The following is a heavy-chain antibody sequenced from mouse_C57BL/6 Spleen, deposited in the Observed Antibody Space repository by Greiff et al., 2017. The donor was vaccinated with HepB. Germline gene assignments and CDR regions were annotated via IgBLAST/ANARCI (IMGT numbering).Heavy chain of an antibody. Sequence: ESGPGLVKPSQSLSLTCSVTGYSITSGYYWNWIRQFPGNNLEWMGYISYDGSNNYNPSLKNRISITRDTSKNQFFLKLNSVTTEDTATYYYSRESITTVVAKGYFDVWGTETTGTVAS. CDR2: ISYDGSN. D-gene: IGHD1-1*01. J-gene: IGHJ1*03. CDR3: SRESITTVVAKGYFDV. CDR1: GYSITSGYY. V-gene: IGHV3-6*01.